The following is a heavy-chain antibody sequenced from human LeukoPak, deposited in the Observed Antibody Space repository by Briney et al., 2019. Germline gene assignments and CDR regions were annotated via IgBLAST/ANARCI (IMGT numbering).Heavy chain of an antibody. D-gene: IGHD5-12*01. CDR3: ARGGGYDLRPYYFDY. CDR2: ISAYNGNT. Sequence: ASVKVSCKTSGYTFTSYGISWVRQAPGQGLEWMGWISAYNGNTNYAQKLQGRVTMTTDTSTSTAYMELRSLRSDDTAVYYCARGGGYDLRPYYFDYWGQGTLVTVSS. J-gene: IGHJ4*02. V-gene: IGHV1-18*01. CDR1: GYTFTSYG.